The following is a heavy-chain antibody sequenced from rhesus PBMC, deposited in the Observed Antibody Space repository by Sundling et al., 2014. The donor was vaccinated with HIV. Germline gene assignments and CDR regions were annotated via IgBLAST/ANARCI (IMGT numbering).Heavy chain of an antibody. D-gene: IGHD3-22*01. CDR2: ISGTTGNT. J-gene: IGHJ4*01. CDR3: ARDYWSEAFDY. Sequence: QVQLQESGPGLVKPSETLSLTCVVSGGSMSSDYWNWIRQPPGKGLEWIGRISGTTGNTDYNPSLKSRVTISRDTSKNQFSLKLSSVTAADTAVYYCARDYWSEAFDYWGQGVLVTVSS. V-gene: IGHV4-173*01. CDR1: GGSMSSDY.